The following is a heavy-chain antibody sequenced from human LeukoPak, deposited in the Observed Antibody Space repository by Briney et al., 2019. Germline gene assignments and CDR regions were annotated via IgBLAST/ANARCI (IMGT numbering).Heavy chain of an antibody. D-gene: IGHD1-26*01. CDR3: ATDARRGSYSYY. V-gene: IGHV3-30*03. CDR2: ISYDGSNK. Sequence: GGSLRLSCAASGFTFSSYGMHWVRQAPGKGLEWVAVISYDGSNKYYADSVKGRFTISRDNSKNTLYLQMNSLRAEDTAVYYCATDARRGSYSYYWGQGTLVTVSS. J-gene: IGHJ4*02. CDR1: GFTFSSYG.